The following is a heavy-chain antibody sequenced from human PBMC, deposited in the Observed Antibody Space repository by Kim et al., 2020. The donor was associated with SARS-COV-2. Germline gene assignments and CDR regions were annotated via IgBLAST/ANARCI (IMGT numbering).Heavy chain of an antibody. CDR1: GYTFTNYG. Sequence: ASVKVSCKASGYTFTNYGINWVRQAPGQGLEWMGWISPYNGNANYAQNLQGRVTMTTDRSTSTAYMELKSLRSDDTAVYYCAIRGYGSGSTRSSFDSWGQGTLVTVSS. D-gene: IGHD3-10*01. J-gene: IGHJ5*01. V-gene: IGHV1-18*01. CDR3: AIRGYGSGSTRSSFDS. CDR2: ISPYNGNA.